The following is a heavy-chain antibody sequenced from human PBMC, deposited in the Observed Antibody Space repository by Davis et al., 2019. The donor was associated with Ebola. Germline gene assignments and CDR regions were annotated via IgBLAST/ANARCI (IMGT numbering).Heavy chain of an antibody. V-gene: IGHV3-72*01. CDR2: GRDKANSYTT. D-gene: IGHD6-13*01. CDR1: GFTFSRYW. Sequence: GESLKISCAASGFTFSRYWVSWVRQAPGKGLEWVGRGRDKANSYTTEYAASVKGRFTISRDDSRNSLYLQMSSLTTEDTAVYFCARLGAAPLRDFDYWGQGTQVTVSS. J-gene: IGHJ4*02. CDR3: ARLGAAPLRDFDY.